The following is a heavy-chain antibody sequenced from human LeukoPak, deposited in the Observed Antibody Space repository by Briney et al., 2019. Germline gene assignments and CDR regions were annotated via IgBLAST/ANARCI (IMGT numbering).Heavy chain of an antibody. D-gene: IGHD1-26*01. V-gene: IGHV3-30*14. CDR2: ISYDGSNK. CDR3: ARGVSGSYDY. CDR1: GFTFSSYA. J-gene: IGHJ4*02. Sequence: GRSLRLSCAASGFTFSSYAMHWVRQAPGKGLEWVAVISYDGSNKYYADSVKGRFTISRDNSKNTLYLQMNSLRAEDTAVYYCARGVSGSYDYWGQGTLVTVSS.